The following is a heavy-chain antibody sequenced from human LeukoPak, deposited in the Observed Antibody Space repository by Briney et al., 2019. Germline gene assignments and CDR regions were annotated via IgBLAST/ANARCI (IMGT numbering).Heavy chain of an antibody. Sequence: PGGSLRLSCAASEFIFSNYALHWARQAPGKGLEWVSSISSSSSYIYYADSVKGRFTISRDNAKNSLYLQMNSLRAEDTAVYYCARDRWWLLRGSDAFDIWGQGTMVTVSS. D-gene: IGHD3-22*01. J-gene: IGHJ3*02. V-gene: IGHV3-21*01. CDR2: ISSSSSYI. CDR1: EFIFSNYA. CDR3: ARDRWWLLRGSDAFDI.